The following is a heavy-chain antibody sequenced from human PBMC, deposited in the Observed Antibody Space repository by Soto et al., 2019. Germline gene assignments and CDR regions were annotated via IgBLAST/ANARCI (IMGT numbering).Heavy chain of an antibody. D-gene: IGHD3-22*01. V-gene: IGHV3-21*01. J-gene: IGHJ4*02. CDR2: ITSTSSYI. CDR3: VRIISGYWTIDH. CDR1: GFTFSTHS. Sequence: EVQLVESGGGLVKPGGSLRLSCAASGFTFSTHSMNWVRQAPGKGLEWVSSITSTSSYIYYADSVKGRFTISRDNAQNSLYLQMNSLRAEDTAVYYCVRIISGYWTIDHWGQGTLVTVSS.